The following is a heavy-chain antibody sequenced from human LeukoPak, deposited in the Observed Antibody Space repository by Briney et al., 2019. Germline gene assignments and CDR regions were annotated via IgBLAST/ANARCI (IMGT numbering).Heavy chain of an antibody. J-gene: IGHJ1*01. V-gene: IGHV4-34*01. CDR3: ARGYCSGGACYTVEYLPH. Sequence: SETLSLTCAVYGVSFSGYYWSWIRQPPGKGLEWLGEINHSGSTNYNPSLKSRVTISVDTSKNQFSLKLSSVTAADTAVYFCARGYCSGGACYTVEYLPHWGQGTRVIVSS. CDR2: INHSGST. D-gene: IGHD2-15*01. CDR1: GVSFSGYY.